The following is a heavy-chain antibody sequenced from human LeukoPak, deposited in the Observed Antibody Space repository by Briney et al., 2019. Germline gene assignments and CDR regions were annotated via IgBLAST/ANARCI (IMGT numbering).Heavy chain of an antibody. Sequence: GASVKVSCKASGYTFTSYDINWVRQATGQGLEWMGWMNPNSGNTGYAQKFQGRVTMTRNTSISTAYMELSSLRSEDTAVYYCARGITPLASSWYNWGLPVYYYMDVWGKGTTVTVSS. CDR2: MNPNSGNT. CDR1: GYTFTSYD. D-gene: IGHD6-13*01. CDR3: ARGITPLASSWYNWGLPVYYYMDV. V-gene: IGHV1-8*01. J-gene: IGHJ6*03.